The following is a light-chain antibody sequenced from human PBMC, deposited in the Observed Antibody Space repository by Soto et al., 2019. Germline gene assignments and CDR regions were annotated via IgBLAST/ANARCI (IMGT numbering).Light chain of an antibody. J-gene: IGKJ4*01. Sequence: EIVLTQSPGTLSLSPGERATLSCRASQSVSSSYLAWYQQKPGQAPRLLIYGASSRATGIPGRFSGSGSGTDFTLTISRLEPEDFAVYYCQQYGSSPRVTFGGGTKVAIK. V-gene: IGKV3-20*01. CDR2: GAS. CDR3: QQYGSSPRVT. CDR1: QSVSSSY.